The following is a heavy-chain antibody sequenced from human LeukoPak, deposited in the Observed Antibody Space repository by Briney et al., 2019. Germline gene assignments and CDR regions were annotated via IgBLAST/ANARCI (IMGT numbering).Heavy chain of an antibody. CDR3: AAGDIVVVPAAAFYYYYGMDV. CDR2: IVVGSGNT. D-gene: IGHD2-2*01. Sequence: GASVKVSCKASGFTFTSSAVQWVRQARGQRLEWLGWIVVGSGNTNYAQKFQERVTITRDMSTSTAYMELSSLRSEDTAVYYCAAGDIVVVPAAAFYYYYGMDVWGQGTTVTVSS. J-gene: IGHJ6*02. CDR1: GFTFTSSA. V-gene: IGHV1-58*01.